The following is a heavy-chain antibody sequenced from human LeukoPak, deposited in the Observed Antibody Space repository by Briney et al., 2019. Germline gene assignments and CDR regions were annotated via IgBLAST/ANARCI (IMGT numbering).Heavy chain of an antibody. D-gene: IGHD6-6*01. J-gene: IGHJ6*03. V-gene: IGHV1-18*01. CDR3: ARGVAARRPYYYYYMDV. CDR1: GYTFTSYG. CDR2: ISAYNGNT. Sequence: ASVKVSCKASGYTFTSYGISWVRQAPGQGLEWMGWISAYNGNTNYAQKLQGRVTMTTDTSTSTAYMELRSLRSDDTAVYYCARGVAARRPYYYYYMDVWGKGTTVTVSS.